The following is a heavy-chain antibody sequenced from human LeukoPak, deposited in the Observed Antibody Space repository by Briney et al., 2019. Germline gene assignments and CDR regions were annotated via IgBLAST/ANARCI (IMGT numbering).Heavy chain of an antibody. D-gene: IGHD3-10*01. J-gene: IGHJ4*02. CDR3: ARYGSGTYPRFDY. Sequence: SETLSLTCTVSGGSISGYYWSWIRQSPGKGLEWIAYIYNSGSTNYNPSLQSRVTISVDTSKNQFSLNLSTVTAADTAVYYCARYGSGTYPRFDYWGQGTMVTVSS. CDR2: IYNSGST. V-gene: IGHV4-59*08. CDR1: GGSISGYY.